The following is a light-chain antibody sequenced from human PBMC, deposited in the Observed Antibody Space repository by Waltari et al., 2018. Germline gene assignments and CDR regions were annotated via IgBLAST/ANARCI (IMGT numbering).Light chain of an antibody. CDR1: SSDVGFSNY. J-gene: IGLJ2*01. Sequence: QYALTQPPSASGSPGQSVTISCTGTSSDVGFSNYVSWYQQHPGKAPKLMLYEVNTRPSGVPDRFSGSKSGNTASLTVSGLQAEDEGDYYCSSYAGSNNLVFGGGTKLTVL. V-gene: IGLV2-8*01. CDR2: EVN. CDR3: SSYAGSNNLV.